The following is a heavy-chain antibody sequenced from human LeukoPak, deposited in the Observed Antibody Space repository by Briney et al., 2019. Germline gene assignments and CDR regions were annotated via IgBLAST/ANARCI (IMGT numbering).Heavy chain of an antibody. CDR1: GYPFTSYY. CDR3: ARDGGKDFDF. D-gene: IGHD3-16*01. V-gene: IGHV1-46*01. CDR2: FNPSGGST. J-gene: IGHJ4*02. Sequence: ASVRVSCKASGYPFTSYYMHWVRQAPGQGLEWMGIFNPSGGSTTYAQEFQGRVTMTRDTSTSTVYMELSSLRSEDTAVYYCARDGGKDFDFWGQGTLVTVSS.